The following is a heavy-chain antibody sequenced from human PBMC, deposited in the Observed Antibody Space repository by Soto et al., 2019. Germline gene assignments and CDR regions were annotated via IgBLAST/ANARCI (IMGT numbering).Heavy chain of an antibody. V-gene: IGHV3-23*01. D-gene: IGHD4-17*01. J-gene: IGHJ4*02. CDR3: AKGRTTVTTSPLDY. CDR1: GFTFSSYA. CDR2: ISGSGGST. Sequence: HPGGSLRLACAASGFTFSSYAMSWVRQAPGKGLEWVSAISGSGGSTYYADSVKGRFTISRDNSKNTLYLQMNSLRAEDTAVYYCAKGRTTVTTSPLDYWGQGTLVTVSS.